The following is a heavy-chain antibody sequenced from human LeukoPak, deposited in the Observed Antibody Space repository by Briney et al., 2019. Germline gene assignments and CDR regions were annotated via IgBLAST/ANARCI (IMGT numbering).Heavy chain of an antibody. CDR3: ARRLMAAAGIDY. Sequence: ASETLSLTCAVYGGSFSGYHWSWIRQPPGKGLEWIGEINHSGSTNYNPSLKSRVTISVDTSKNQFSLKLSSVTAADTAVYYCARRLMAAAGIDYWGQGTLVTVSS. CDR1: GGSFSGYH. J-gene: IGHJ4*02. V-gene: IGHV4-34*01. CDR2: INHSGST. D-gene: IGHD6-13*01.